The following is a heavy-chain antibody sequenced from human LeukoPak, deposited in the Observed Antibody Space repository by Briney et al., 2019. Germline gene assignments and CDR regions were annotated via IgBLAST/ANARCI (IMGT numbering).Heavy chain of an antibody. Sequence: GGSLRLSCAASGFTVSSNYMSWVRQAPGKGLEWVSVIYSGGSTYYAASVKGRFTISRDNSKNTLYLQMNSLRAEDTAVYYCARAVDLYYYDSSGYLVWYYWGQGTLVTVSS. J-gene: IGHJ4*02. D-gene: IGHD3-22*01. V-gene: IGHV3-53*01. CDR2: IYSGGST. CDR1: GFTVSSNY. CDR3: ARAVDLYYYDSSGYLVWYY.